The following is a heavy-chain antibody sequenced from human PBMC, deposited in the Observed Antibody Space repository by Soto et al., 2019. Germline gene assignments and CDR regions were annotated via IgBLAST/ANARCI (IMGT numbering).Heavy chain of an antibody. D-gene: IGHD3-22*01. J-gene: IGHJ4*02. CDR2: ISAYNGNT. CDR3: AKTYYYDSSGYYPGPNDY. CDR1: GYTFTSYG. Sequence: ASVKVSCKASGYTFTSYGISWVRQAPGQGLEWMGWISAYNGNTNYAQKLQGRVTMTTDTSTSTAYMELRSLRSDDTAVYYCAKTYYYDSSGYYPGPNDYWGKGTLVTVS. V-gene: IGHV1-18*01.